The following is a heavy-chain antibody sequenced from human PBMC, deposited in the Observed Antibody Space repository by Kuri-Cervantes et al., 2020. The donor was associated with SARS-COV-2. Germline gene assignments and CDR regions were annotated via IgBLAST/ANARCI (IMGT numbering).Heavy chain of an antibody. CDR1: GFTFSSYS. J-gene: IGHJ4*02. CDR2: ISSSSSYT. CDR3: AIGRGVRGVPLGQFDY. D-gene: IGHD3-10*01. Sequence: GESLKISCAASGFTFSSYSMSWIRQAPGKGLEWVSYISSSSSYTNYADSVKGRFTISRDNAKNSLYLQMNSLRAEDTAVYYCAIGRGVRGVPLGQFDYWGQGTLVTVSS. V-gene: IGHV3-21*05.